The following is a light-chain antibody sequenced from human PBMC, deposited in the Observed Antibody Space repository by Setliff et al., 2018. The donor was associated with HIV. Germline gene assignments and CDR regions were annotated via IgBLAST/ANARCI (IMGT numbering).Light chain of an antibody. CDR2: YDS. CDR1: NIGSKS. CDR3: QVWDSGNDHVV. V-gene: IGLV3-21*04. Sequence: SYELTQPPSVSVAPGNTARITCGANNIGSKSVHWYQQKPGQAPVLVIYYDSDRPSGIPERFSGSNSENTATLTITRVEAGDEGDCYCQVWDSGNDHVVFGGGTK. J-gene: IGLJ3*02.